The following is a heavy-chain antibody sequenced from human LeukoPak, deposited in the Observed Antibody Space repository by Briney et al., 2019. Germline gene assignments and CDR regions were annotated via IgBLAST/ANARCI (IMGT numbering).Heavy chain of an antibody. CDR3: ARHLLWFGELLSPFDY. Sequence: ASVKVSCKASGYTFTNYAMHWVRQAPGQRLEWMGWINGGNGNTKYSQKFQGRVTITRDTSASIDYMELSSLRSEDTAVYYCARHLLWFGELLSPFDYWGQGTLVTVSS. CDR2: INGGNGNT. CDR1: GYTFTNYA. J-gene: IGHJ4*02. V-gene: IGHV1-3*01. D-gene: IGHD3-10*01.